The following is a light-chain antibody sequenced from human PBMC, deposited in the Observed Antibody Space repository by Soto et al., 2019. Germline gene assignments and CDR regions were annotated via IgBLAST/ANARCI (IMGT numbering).Light chain of an antibody. CDR2: SAS. V-gene: IGKV1-12*01. Sequence: IQMTQSPSSVSASVGDRVTITCRASQGISTWLAWYQQKPGKAPKLLIYSASSLQSGIPSRFSGSGSGTDFTDFTLTISSLQPEDFATYYCQQTYMTPITFGQGTRLEIK. J-gene: IGKJ5*01. CDR3: QQTYMTPIT. CDR1: QGISTW.